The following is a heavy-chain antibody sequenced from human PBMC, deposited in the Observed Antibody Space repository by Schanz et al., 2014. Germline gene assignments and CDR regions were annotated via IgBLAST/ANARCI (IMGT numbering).Heavy chain of an antibody. Sequence: QVHLVQSGAEVHKPGASLKISCKASGYTFTNFFLHWVRQAPGQELEWMVIINPIGGSTTYAQKYRDAVTLTTDTSTGTAYLELTSLRSEDTAVYYCARGSPENMIRGELDYWGQGTLVTVSS. J-gene: IGHJ4*02. CDR3: ARGSPENMIRGELDY. CDR1: GYTFTNFF. CDR2: INPIGGST. D-gene: IGHD3-10*01. V-gene: IGHV1-46*03.